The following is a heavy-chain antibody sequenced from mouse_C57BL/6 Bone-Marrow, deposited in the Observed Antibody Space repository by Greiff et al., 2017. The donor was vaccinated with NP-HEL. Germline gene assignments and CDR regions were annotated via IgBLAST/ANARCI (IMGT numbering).Heavy chain of an antibody. Sequence: EVKLVESGGGLVKPGGSLKLSCAASGFTFSSYAMSWVRQTPEKRLEWVATISDGGSYTYYPDNVKGRFTISRDDAKNNLYLQMSHLKSEDTAMYYCARVDPYYFDYWGQGTTLTVSS. V-gene: IGHV5-4*03. J-gene: IGHJ2*01. CDR2: ISDGGSYT. CDR3: ARVDPYYFDY. CDR1: GFTFSSYA.